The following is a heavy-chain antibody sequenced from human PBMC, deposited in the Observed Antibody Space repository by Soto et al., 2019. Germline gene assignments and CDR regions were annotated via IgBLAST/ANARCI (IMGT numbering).Heavy chain of an antibody. D-gene: IGHD1-20*01. V-gene: IGHV3-30*18. J-gene: IGHJ4*02. CDR3: AKDPGGVTGTGDC. CDR2: ISYDGSNK. Sequence: WGSLLVSCASSVFTFSSYGMHWVRQAPGKGLEWVAVISYDGSNKYYADSVKGRFTISRDNSKNTLYLQMNSLRAEDTAVYYCAKDPGGVTGTGDCWGQGTMVPGSS. CDR1: VFTFSSYG.